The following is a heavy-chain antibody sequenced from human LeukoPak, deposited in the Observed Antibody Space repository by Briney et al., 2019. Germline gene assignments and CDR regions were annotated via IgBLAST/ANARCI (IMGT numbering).Heavy chain of an antibody. V-gene: IGHV3-74*01. J-gene: IGHJ4*02. Sequence: TGGSLRLSCAASGFTFSKYWMLWVRQARGRAGVSVSRINTDGTVTTYADSVKGRLTVSRDNAVNTMFLQMNSVRDEDTAVYYCATKQWLAPPPDSWGQGTPVTVSS. CDR2: INTDGTVT. CDR3: ATKQWLAPPPDS. CDR1: GFTFSKYW. D-gene: IGHD6-19*01.